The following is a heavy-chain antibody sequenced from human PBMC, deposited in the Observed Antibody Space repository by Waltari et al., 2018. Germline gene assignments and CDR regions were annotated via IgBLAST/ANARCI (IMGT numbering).Heavy chain of an antibody. Sequence: EVHMVESGGGLVHPGDSVRLSCAASGVIVSTNYMSWVRQPPGKGLGWVSVIYRGGETYYADSVKGRFTISRDNSKNTLDLQMNNVRAEDTAVYYCTSDHGLSWPLDWGQGTMVTVSS. J-gene: IGHJ4*02. CDR1: GVIVSTNY. D-gene: IGHD6-13*01. CDR3: TSDHGLSWPLD. V-gene: IGHV3-53*01. CDR2: IYRGGET.